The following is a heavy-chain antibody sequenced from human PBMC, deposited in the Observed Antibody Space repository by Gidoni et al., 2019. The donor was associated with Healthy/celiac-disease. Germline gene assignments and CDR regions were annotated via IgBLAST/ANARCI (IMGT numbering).Heavy chain of an antibody. V-gene: IGHV3-43*01. CDR1: GFTFDDYT. CDR2: ISWDGGST. D-gene: IGHD1-26*01. J-gene: IGHJ4*02. Sequence: EVQLVESGGVVVQPGGSLRLSCAASGFTFDDYTMHWVRQAPGKGLEWVSLISWDGGSTYYADSVKGRFTISRDNSKNSLYLQMNSLRTEDTALYYCARRRGATFDYWGQGTLVTVSS. CDR3: ARRRGATFDY.